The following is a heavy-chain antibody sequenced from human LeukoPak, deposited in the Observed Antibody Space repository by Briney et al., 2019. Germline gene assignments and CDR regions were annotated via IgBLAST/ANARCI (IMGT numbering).Heavy chain of an antibody. Sequence: GGSRRLSCAASGFTFSSYSMTWVRQAPGKGLEWVSYISKSSDRIYHADSVKGRFTIFEENAKNSLYLQMDSLRAEDTAVYYCARDLLNDEGSSYFFDQWGQGTLVTVSS. V-gene: IGHV3-48*04. CDR1: GFTFSSYS. CDR2: ISKSSDRI. D-gene: IGHD2-2*01. CDR3: ARDLLNDEGSSYFFDQ. J-gene: IGHJ4*02.